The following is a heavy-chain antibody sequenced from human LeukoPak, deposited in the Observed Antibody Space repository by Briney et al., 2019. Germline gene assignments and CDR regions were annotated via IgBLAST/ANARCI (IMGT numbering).Heavy chain of an antibody. Sequence: SVKVSCKASGGTFSSYAISWVRQAPGQGREWVGGIIPIFGTANYAQKFQGRVTITADESTSTAYMELSSLRSEDTAVYYCGRDFLDNYDRSDYVTWGQGTLVTVPS. CDR1: GGTFSSYA. CDR2: IIPIFGTA. D-gene: IGHD3-22*01. V-gene: IGHV1-69*13. CDR3: GRDFLDNYDRSDYVT. J-gene: IGHJ5*02.